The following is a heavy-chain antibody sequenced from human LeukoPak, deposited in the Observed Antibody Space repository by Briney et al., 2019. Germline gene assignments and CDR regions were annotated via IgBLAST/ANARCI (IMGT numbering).Heavy chain of an antibody. D-gene: IGHD3-10*01. Sequence: PGGSLRLSCAASGFTFSSYGMHWVRQAPGKGLVWVSRITSDGSSTSYADSVKGRFTISRDNAKNTLYLQMNSLRAEDTAVYYCARDGGDDAFDIWGQGTMVTVSS. CDR1: GFTFSSYG. J-gene: IGHJ3*02. CDR2: ITSDGSST. V-gene: IGHV3-74*01. CDR3: ARDGGDDAFDI.